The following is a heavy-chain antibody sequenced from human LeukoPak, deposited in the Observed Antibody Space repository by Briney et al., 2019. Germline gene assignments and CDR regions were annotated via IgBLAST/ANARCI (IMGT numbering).Heavy chain of an antibody. V-gene: IGHV3-23*01. CDR1: GFTFSSYA. CDR2: VSGSGGGNT. J-gene: IGHJ4*02. CDR3: AKASSTGWYGFDY. Sequence: GGSLRLSCAASGFTFSSYAMSWVRQAPGKGLEWVSTVSGSGGGNTYYADSVKGRFTISRDNSINTLYLQMNSLRAEDTALYYCAKASSTGWYGFDYWGQGTLVTVSS. D-gene: IGHD6-19*01.